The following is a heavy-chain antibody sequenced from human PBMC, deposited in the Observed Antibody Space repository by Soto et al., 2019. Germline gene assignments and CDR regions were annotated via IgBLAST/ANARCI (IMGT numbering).Heavy chain of an antibody. CDR1: VGTFSSYA. V-gene: IGHV1-69*06. CDR2: IIPIFGTA. D-gene: IGHD2-2*02. CDR3: ARDLGLVPAAINYYYYGMDV. J-gene: IGHJ6*02. Sequence: SVKVSCKASVGTFSSYAMSWVRQAPGQGLEWMGGIIPIFGTANDAQKLQGRVTITADKSTSTAYMELSSLRSEDTAVYYCARDLGLVPAAINYYYYGMDVWG.